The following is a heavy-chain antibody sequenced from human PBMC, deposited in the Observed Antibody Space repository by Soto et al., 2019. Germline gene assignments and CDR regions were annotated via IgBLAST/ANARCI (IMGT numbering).Heavy chain of an antibody. CDR2: ISYSGSP. CDR3: ARAGRSSSKTVFDY. CDR1: GGSISGDY. Sequence: QVQLQESGPGLVKPSETLSLTCTVSGGSISGDYWSWIRQPPGQGLEWIGYISYSGSPNYNPSLKSRVTISVDTSQNQFSLKLSSVTAADTAVYYCARAGRSSSKTVFDYWGQGNLVTVSS. J-gene: IGHJ4*02. D-gene: IGHD6-6*01. V-gene: IGHV4-59*01.